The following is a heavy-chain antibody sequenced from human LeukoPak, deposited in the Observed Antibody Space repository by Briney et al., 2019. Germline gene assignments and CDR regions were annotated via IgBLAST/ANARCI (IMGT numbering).Heavy chain of an antibody. D-gene: IGHD3-10*02. J-gene: IGHJ4*02. CDR2: IYYSGDI. CDR1: GYSISSGSW. V-gene: IGHV4-28*05. CDR3: ASVNVRGAPTRVDY. Sequence: SETLSLTCGVSGYSISSGSWWGWTRQPPGKGLEWIGYIYYSGDIYYNPSLKSRVTMSVDTSKNQFSLKLSSVTAVDTAVYYCASVNVRGAPTRVDYWGQGTLVTVSS.